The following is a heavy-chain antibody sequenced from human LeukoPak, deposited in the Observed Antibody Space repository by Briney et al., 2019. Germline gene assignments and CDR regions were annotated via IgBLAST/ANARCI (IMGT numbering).Heavy chain of an antibody. CDR1: GGSISSGSYY. V-gene: IGHV4-61*02. Sequence: SETLSLTCTVSGGSISSGSYYWSWIRQPAGKGLEWIGRIYTSGSTNYNPSLKSRVTISVDTSKNQFSLKLSSVTAADTAVYYCATVSAMVRGHNWFDPWGQGTLVTVSS. CDR2: IYTSGST. CDR3: ATVSAMVRGHNWFDP. D-gene: IGHD3-10*01. J-gene: IGHJ5*02.